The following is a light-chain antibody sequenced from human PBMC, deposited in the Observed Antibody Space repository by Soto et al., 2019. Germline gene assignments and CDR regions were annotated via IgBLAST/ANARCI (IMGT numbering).Light chain of an antibody. Sequence: QSALTQPRSVSGSPGQSVTISCTGTSSDVGGYNYVSWYHQLPGTAPKLVIYRNNQRPSGVPDRISGSKSGTSASLAISGLRSEDEADYYCAAWDDRLSGLVFGRGTKLTVL. CDR1: SSDVGGYNY. J-gene: IGLJ2*01. CDR3: AAWDDRLSGLV. CDR2: RNN. V-gene: IGLV1-47*01.